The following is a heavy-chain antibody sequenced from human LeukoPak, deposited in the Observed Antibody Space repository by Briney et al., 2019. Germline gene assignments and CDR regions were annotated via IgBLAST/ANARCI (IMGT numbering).Heavy chain of an antibody. V-gene: IGHV4-59*01. CDR2: IYYSGST. D-gene: IGHD6-13*01. Sequence: PSETLSLTCTVSGGSISSYYWSWIRQPPGKGLEWSGYIYYSGSTNYNPSLKSRVTISVDTSKNQFSLKLSSVTAADTAVYYCARTMGQQLAHYYYYYMDVWGKGTTVTVSS. CDR1: GGSISSYY. CDR3: ARTMGQQLAHYYYYYMDV. J-gene: IGHJ6*03.